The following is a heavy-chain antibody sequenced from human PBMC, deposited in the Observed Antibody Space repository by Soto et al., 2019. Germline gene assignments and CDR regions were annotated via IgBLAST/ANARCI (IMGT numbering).Heavy chain of an antibody. D-gene: IGHD4-17*01. CDR3: ASPPRATVTDNIFDY. J-gene: IGHJ4*02. CDR2: ISGSDGST. Sequence: EAQLLESGGGLVQPGGSLRLSCAASGPTFNNYAMSWVRQAPGKGLEWVSVISGSDGSTYYADSVKGRFTISRDNSKNTVYLQMSRLRAEDTAVYHCASPPRATVTDNIFDYWGQGTLVTVSS. V-gene: IGHV3-23*01. CDR1: GPTFNNYA.